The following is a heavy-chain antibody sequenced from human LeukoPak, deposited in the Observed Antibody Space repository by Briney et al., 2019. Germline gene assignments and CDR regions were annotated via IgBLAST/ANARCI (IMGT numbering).Heavy chain of an antibody. CDR1: GGSIISYY. CDR2: IQYSGST. V-gene: IGHV4-59*01. D-gene: IGHD7-27*01. Sequence: SETLSLTCTVSGGSIISYYWSWIRPPPGKGLEWIGYIQYSGSTNYNPSLKSRVTISVHTSKNQFSLKLSSVTAADTAVYYCARGRGNWGFDYWGQGTLVTVSS. J-gene: IGHJ4*02. CDR3: ARGRGNWGFDY.